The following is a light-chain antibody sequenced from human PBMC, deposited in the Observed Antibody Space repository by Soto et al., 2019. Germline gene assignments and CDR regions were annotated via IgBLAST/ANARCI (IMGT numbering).Light chain of an antibody. V-gene: IGLV1-51*01. CDR2: DND. CDR1: TSNIGKNY. Sequence: QSVLTQPPSVSAAPGQNVSISCSGSTSNIGKNYVDWYQQVPGSAPKLLIFDNDKRLSGFPDRFSGSKSATSATLDISGLQTGDEADYFCGTWDTSLSAAVFGGGTKLTVL. J-gene: IGLJ3*02. CDR3: GTWDTSLSAAV.